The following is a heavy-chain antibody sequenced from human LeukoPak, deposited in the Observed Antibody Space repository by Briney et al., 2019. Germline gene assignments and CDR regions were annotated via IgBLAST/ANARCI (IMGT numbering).Heavy chain of an antibody. D-gene: IGHD2-15*01. CDR2: ISGSGYNI. Sequence: GGSLRLSCAASGFTFSNYAMSWVRQAPGKGLEWVSSISGSGYNIYYADSVKGRFTISRDNSKNTLYLQMNSLRAEDTAVYYCAKDEGYCSGGGCYLGAFDIWGQGTMVTVSS. J-gene: IGHJ3*02. V-gene: IGHV3-23*01. CDR3: AKDEGYCSGGGCYLGAFDI. CDR1: GFTFSNYA.